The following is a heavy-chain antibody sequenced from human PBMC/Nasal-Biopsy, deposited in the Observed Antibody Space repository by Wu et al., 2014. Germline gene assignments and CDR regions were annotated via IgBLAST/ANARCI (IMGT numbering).Heavy chain of an antibody. D-gene: IGHD3-3*01. Sequence: TLSLTCSVFNGSISNSDYYWAWIRQPPGKGLEWIGSGHYSGSTSYNPSLKSRVTISLDTSKNQFSLKLTDVTAADTAVYYCARVVGFWSGHANWFDRWGQGTLVTVSS. V-gene: IGHV4-61*05. CDR3: ARVVGFWSGHANWFDR. J-gene: IGHJ5*02. CDR2: GHYSGST. CDR1: NGSISNSDYY.